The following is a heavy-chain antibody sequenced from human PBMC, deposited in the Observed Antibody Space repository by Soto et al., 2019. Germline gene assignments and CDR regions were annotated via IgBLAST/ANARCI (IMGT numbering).Heavy chain of an antibody. CDR1: CGSISSGGYY. CDR2: IYYSGST. CDR3: AGVRYFDWLLSQSYFDY. Sequence: SETLSPTCTVSCGSISSGGYYWSWIRQHPGKGLEWIGYIYYSGSTYYNPSLKSRVTISVDTSKNQFSLKLSSVTAADTAVYYCAGVRYFDWLLSQSYFDYWGQGTLVTVSS. V-gene: IGHV4-31*03. D-gene: IGHD3-9*01. J-gene: IGHJ4*02.